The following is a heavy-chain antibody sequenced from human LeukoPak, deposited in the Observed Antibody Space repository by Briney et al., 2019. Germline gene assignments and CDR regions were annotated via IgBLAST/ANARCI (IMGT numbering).Heavy chain of an antibody. Sequence: GASVKVSCKASGYTFTGYYMHWVRQAPGQGLEWMGRINPNSGGTNYAQKFQGRVTMTRDTSISTAYMELSRLRSDDTAVYYCARGGETYYDFWSGYQILFDYWGQGTLVTVSS. CDR3: ARGGETYYDFWSGYQILFDY. CDR1: GYTFTGYY. J-gene: IGHJ4*02. CDR2: INPNSGGT. V-gene: IGHV1-2*06. D-gene: IGHD3-3*01.